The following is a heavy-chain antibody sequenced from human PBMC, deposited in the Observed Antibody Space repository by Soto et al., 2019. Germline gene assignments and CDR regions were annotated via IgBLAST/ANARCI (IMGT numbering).Heavy chain of an antibody. J-gene: IGHJ4*02. CDR1: GFTFSSYA. D-gene: IGHD6-13*01. Sequence: GGSLRLSCAASGFTFSSYAMSWVRQAPGKGLEWVSAISGSGGSTYYADSVKGRFTISRDNSKNTLYLQMNSLRAEDTAVYYCAKRVASSWNGGYYYIDYWGQGTRVTVSS. V-gene: IGHV3-23*01. CDR2: ISGSGGST. CDR3: AKRVASSWNGGYYYIDY.